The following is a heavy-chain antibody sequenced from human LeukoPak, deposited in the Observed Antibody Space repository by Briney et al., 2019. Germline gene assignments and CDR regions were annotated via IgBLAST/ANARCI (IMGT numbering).Heavy chain of an antibody. Sequence: PSETLSLTCIVSGGSISTTIYYWGWIRQPPGKGLEWIGTIYCTGRTYYNPSLKSRVTLSVDTSRNQFSLKLDSVTAADTAVYYCARRGYSSGIDYWGQGILVTVSS. D-gene: IGHD6-19*01. CDR2: IYCTGRT. CDR3: ARRGYSSGIDY. V-gene: IGHV4-39*01. J-gene: IGHJ4*02. CDR1: GGSISTTIYY.